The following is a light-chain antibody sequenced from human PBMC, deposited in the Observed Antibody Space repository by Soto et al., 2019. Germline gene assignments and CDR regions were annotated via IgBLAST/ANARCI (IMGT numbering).Light chain of an antibody. CDR3: QHYGDSART. V-gene: IGKV3-11*01. Sequence: EIASTQSPGTLSLSPGERATLSCRASQSVSSYLAWYQQKPGQAPRLLIYDASNRATGIPARFSGSGSGTDFTLTISSLEPEDFAVYYCQHYGDSARTFGPGTRLEIK. CDR1: QSVSSY. J-gene: IGKJ5*01. CDR2: DAS.